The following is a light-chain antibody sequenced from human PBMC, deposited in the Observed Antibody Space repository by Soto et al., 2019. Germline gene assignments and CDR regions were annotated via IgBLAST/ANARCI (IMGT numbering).Light chain of an antibody. V-gene: IGKV3-11*01. CDR3: QQSSNWPST. CDR2: DAS. J-gene: IGKJ4*01. Sequence: EIVLTQSPATLSLSPGNRATLSCRASQRVSGSLACYQQKPGQAPRLLIYDASNRATGIPARFSGSGSGTDFPLTITSLAAEYFAFYCCQQSSNWPSTFGGGTKVEI. CDR1: QRVSGS.